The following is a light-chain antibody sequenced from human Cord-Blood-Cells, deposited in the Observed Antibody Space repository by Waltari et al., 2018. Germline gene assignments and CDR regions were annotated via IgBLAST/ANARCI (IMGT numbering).Light chain of an antibody. CDR3: AAWDDSLSGYV. CDR2: MNN. V-gene: IGLV1-47*01. Sequence: QSVLTPPPSASGTPGQRVTISCSGSSPNIGSNYVSWYQQLPGTAPKLLIYMNNQRPSGVPDRFSGSKSGTSASLAISGLRSEDEADYYCAAWDDSLSGYVFGTGTKVTVL. CDR1: SPNIGSNY. J-gene: IGLJ1*01.